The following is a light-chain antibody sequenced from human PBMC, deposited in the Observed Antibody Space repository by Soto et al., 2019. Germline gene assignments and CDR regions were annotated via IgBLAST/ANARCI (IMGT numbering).Light chain of an antibody. J-gene: IGKJ4*01. CDR1: QSVGTN. CDR3: QQRDCWTLA. CDR2: DAS. V-gene: IGKV3-11*01. Sequence: EIVLTQSPATVSLSPGERATLSCRASQSVGTNLAWYQQKHGQAPMHLINDASNRATAIPARFSGSGSGTGFTLTISSLAPEEYTVYYFQQRDCWTLAFGGWSKVE.